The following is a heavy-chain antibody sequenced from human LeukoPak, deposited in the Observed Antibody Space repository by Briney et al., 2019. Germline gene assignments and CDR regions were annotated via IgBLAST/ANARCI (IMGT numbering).Heavy chain of an antibody. D-gene: IGHD5-18*01. J-gene: IGHJ4*02. CDR3: ARDQVQGYSYGYFDY. Sequence: SETLSLTCAVYGGSFSGYYWSWIRQPPGKGLEWIGEINHSGSTNYNPSLKSRVTMSVDTSKNQFSLKLSSVTAADTAVYYCARDQVQGYSYGYFDYWGQGTLVTVSS. V-gene: IGHV4-34*01. CDR1: GGSFSGYY. CDR2: INHSGST.